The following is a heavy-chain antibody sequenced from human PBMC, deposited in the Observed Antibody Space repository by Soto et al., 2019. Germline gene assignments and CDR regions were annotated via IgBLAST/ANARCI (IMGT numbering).Heavy chain of an antibody. V-gene: IGHV4-59*11. Sequence: SETLSLTCTVPGGAISSHYWSWFRQAPGKGLEWIGHIYYRGSTSYNPSLRSRSTISVDTSNNQFSLKLNSVTTADTAVYYCARDGREASGMDVWGQGTKVTVSS. CDR3: ARDGREASGMDV. J-gene: IGHJ6*02. CDR2: IYYRGST. D-gene: IGHD1-26*01. CDR1: GGAISSHY.